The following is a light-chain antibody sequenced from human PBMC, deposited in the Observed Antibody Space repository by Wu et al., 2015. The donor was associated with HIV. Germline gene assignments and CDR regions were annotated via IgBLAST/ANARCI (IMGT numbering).Light chain of an antibody. Sequence: EIVFTQSPGTLSLSPGERASLSCRASQTINSNYLAWYQQKPGQAPRLLIYDASKRAIGIPARFSGSGSGTDFTLTISSLEPEDFAVYYCQQRSNWPPETFGPGTKLDIK. J-gene: IGKJ2*01. CDR1: QTINSNY. CDR2: DAS. CDR3: QQRSNWPPET. V-gene: IGKV3-11*01.